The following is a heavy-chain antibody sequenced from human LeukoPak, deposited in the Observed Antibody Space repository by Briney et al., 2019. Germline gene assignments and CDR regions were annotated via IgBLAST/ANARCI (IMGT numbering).Heavy chain of an antibody. CDR3: TRWDCTTTGCYPFDY. D-gene: IGHD2-2*01. CDR1: GFTFSGSA. Sequence: GGSLKLSCAASGFTFSGSAIHWVRQASGKGLEWVGRIRDKANSYATAYIASVKGRFTISRDDSKNTAYLWMSSLKTEDTAVYYCTRWDCTTTGCYPFDYWGQGTLVTVSS. V-gene: IGHV3-73*01. CDR2: IRDKANSYAT. J-gene: IGHJ4*02.